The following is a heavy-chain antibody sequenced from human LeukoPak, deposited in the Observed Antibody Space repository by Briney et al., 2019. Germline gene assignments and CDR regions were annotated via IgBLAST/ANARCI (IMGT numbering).Heavy chain of an antibody. CDR1: GGSISSYY. CDR2: IYTSGST. D-gene: IGHD6-19*01. J-gene: IGHJ4*02. V-gene: IGHV4-4*07. CDR3: ARVGIAVAGANFGY. Sequence: SETLSLNCTVSGGSISSYYWSWIRQPAGKGLEWIGRIYTSGSTNYNPSLKSRVTMSVDTSKNQFSLKLSSVTAADTAVYYCARVGIAVAGANFGYWGQGTLVTVSS.